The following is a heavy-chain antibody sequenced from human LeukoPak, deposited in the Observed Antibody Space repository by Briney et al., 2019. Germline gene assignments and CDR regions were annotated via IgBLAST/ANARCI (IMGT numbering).Heavy chain of an antibody. Sequence: PGGSLRLSCAVSGFTSSSYAMSWVRQAPGKGLEWVSAISGSGGSTYYADSVKGRFTISRDNSKNTLYLQMYSLRAEDTAVYYCAKDFRMTTVTFFDYWGQGTLVTVSS. CDR2: ISGSGGST. V-gene: IGHV3-23*01. CDR3: AKDFRMTTVTFFDY. CDR1: GFTSSSYA. D-gene: IGHD4-17*01. J-gene: IGHJ4*02.